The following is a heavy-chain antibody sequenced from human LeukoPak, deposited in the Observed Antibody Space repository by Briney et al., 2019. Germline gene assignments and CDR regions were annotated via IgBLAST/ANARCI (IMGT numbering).Heavy chain of an antibody. CDR3: ATVSTRYSGSSPDAFDI. J-gene: IGHJ3*02. D-gene: IGHD5-12*01. CDR2: ISGSGGST. Sequence: GGSLRLSCAASRFAFSSYAMSWVRQAPGKGLEWVSVISGSGGSTHYADSVKGRFTISRDNSKNTLYLQMHSLRAEDTAVYYCATVSTRYSGSSPDAFDIWGQGTMVTVSS. CDR1: RFAFSSYA. V-gene: IGHV3-23*01.